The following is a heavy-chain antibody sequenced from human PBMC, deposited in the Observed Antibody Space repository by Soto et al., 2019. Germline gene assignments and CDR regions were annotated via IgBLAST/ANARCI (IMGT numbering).Heavy chain of an antibody. CDR3: TTGIYYDILTGYHNVAY. J-gene: IGHJ4*02. V-gene: IGHV3-15*01. CDR2: IKSETDGGTA. CDR1: GFNLSHPW. D-gene: IGHD3-9*01. Sequence: GGSLRLSCVASGFNLSHPWMTWVRQAAGKGLEWVGRIKSETDGGTADYAAPVKGRATISRDDSKNTVYLQMNSLKTEDTAVYYCTTGIYYDILTGYHNVAYWGQGALVTVSS.